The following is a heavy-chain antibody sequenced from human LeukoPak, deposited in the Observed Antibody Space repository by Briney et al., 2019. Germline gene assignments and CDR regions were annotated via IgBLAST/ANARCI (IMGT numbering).Heavy chain of an antibody. CDR3: ARILPGREYGDCFDH. D-gene: IGHD2/OR15-2a*01. J-gene: IGHJ4*02. Sequence: GGSLRLSCAGSGFTFSRYWMNWVRQAPGKGLEWLAYIKDDGTEKYYVDSVKGRFTISRDNAKDSLYLQLNSLRVEDTAVYYCARILPGREYGDCFDHWGRGTLVTVSS. CDR2: IKDDGTEK. V-gene: IGHV3-7*01. CDR1: GFTFSRYW.